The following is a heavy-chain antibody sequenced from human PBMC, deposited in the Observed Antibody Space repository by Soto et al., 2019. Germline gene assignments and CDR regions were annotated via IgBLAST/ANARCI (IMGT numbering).Heavy chain of an antibody. V-gene: IGHV1-46*01. D-gene: IGHD4-17*01. J-gene: IGHJ3*02. CDR2: INPSGGST. CDR3: ARDGYGDYSAFDI. Sequence: ASVKVSFKASGYTFTSYYMHWVRRAPGQGLEWMGIINPSGGSTSYAQKFQGRVTMTRDTSTSTVYMELSSLRSEDTAVYYCARDGYGDYSAFDIWGQGTMVTVSS. CDR1: GYTFTSYY.